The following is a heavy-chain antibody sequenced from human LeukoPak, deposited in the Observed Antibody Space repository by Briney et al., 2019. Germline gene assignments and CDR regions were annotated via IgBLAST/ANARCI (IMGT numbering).Heavy chain of an antibody. J-gene: IGHJ6*03. CDR3: ARDESSSSRPYYYYMDV. CDR2: IIPIFGTA. Sequence: ASVKVSCKASGYTFTSYGISWVRQAPGQGLEWMGGIIPIFGTANYAQKFQGRVTITTDESTSTAYMELSNLRSEDTAVYYCARDESSSSRPYYYYMDVWGKGTTVTVSS. V-gene: IGHV1-69*05. D-gene: IGHD6-13*01. CDR1: GYTFTSYG.